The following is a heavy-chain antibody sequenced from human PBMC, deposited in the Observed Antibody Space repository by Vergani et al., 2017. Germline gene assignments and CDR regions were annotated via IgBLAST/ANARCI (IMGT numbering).Heavy chain of an antibody. D-gene: IGHD3-16*01. Sequence: QVQLVQSGAEVKKPGASVKVSCKASGYTLTELSMHWVRQPPGKGLEWLGGFDPEDGETIYAQKFQGRVTMTEDTSTDTDYMELSSLRSEDTAVYYCATGSYESGAFDIWGQGTMVTVSS. CDR2: FDPEDGET. CDR3: ATGSYESGAFDI. CDR1: GYTLTELS. V-gene: IGHV1-24*01. J-gene: IGHJ3*02.